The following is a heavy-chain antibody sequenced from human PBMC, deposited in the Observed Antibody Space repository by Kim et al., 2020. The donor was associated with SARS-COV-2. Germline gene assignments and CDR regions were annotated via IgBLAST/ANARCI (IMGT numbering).Heavy chain of an antibody. D-gene: IGHD6-19*01. V-gene: IGHV3-49*03. Sequence: GGSLRLSCTASGFTFGDYAMSWFRQAPGKGLEWVGFIRSKAYGGTTEYAASVKGRFTISRDDSKSIAYLQMNSLKTEDTAVYYCTSVVSSGWYLKAWDYWGQGTLVTVSS. CDR2: IRSKAYGGTT. CDR1: GFTFGDYA. J-gene: IGHJ4*02. CDR3: TSVVSSGWYLKAWDY.